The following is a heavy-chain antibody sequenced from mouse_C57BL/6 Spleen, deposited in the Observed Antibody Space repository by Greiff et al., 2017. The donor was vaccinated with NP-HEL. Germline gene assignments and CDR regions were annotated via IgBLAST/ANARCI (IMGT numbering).Heavy chain of an antibody. CDR2: INYDGSST. Sequence: EVKLMESEGGLVQPGSSMKLSCTASGFTFSDYYMAWVRQVPEKGLEWVANINYDGSSTYYLDSLKSRFIISRDNAKNILYLQMSSLKSEDTATYYCARDLLFYAMDYWGQGTSVTVSS. D-gene: IGHD2-10*01. V-gene: IGHV5-16*01. J-gene: IGHJ4*01. CDR3: ARDLLFYAMDY. CDR1: GFTFSDYY.